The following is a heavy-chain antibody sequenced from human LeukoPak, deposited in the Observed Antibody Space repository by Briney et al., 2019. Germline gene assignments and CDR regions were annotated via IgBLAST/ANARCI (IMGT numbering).Heavy chain of an antibody. Sequence: ASVKVSCKASGYTFTSYGISWVRQAPGQGLEWMGWISAYNGNTNYAQKLQGRVTMTTDTPTSAAYMELRSLRSDDTAVYYCARDGRFLEWLPQNFDYWGQGTLVTVSS. V-gene: IGHV1-18*01. D-gene: IGHD3-3*01. J-gene: IGHJ4*02. CDR2: ISAYNGNT. CDR3: ARDGRFLEWLPQNFDY. CDR1: GYTFTSYG.